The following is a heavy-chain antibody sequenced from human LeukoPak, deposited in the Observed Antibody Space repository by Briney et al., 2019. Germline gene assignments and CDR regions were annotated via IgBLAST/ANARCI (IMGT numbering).Heavy chain of an antibody. D-gene: IGHD2/OR15-2a*01. CDR1: GGSFSGYY. CDR2: INHSGST. V-gene: IGHV4-34*01. CDR3: ARGLFYGTLTMLFDY. J-gene: IGHJ4*02. Sequence: SEALSLTCAVYGGSFSGYYWSWIRQPPGKGLEWIGEINHSGSTNYNPSLKSRVTISVGTSKNQFSLKLSSVTAADTAVYYCARGLFYGTLTMLFDYWGQGTLVTVSS.